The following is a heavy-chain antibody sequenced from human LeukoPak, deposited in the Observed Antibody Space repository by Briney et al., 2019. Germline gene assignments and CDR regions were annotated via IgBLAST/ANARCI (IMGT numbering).Heavy chain of an antibody. CDR2: ISYDGSYK. J-gene: IGHJ6*03. D-gene: IGHD2-15*01. V-gene: IGHV3-30*04. Sequence: GGSLRLSCAASGFTFSTYAMHWVRQAPGKGLEWVAVISYDGSYKDYADSVKGRFTISRDNSKNTLYLQMNSLRAEDTAIYYCAKNGDRGAYCSGGSCYPYYYYNMDVWGKGTTVTISS. CDR1: GFTFSTYA. CDR3: AKNGDRGAYCSGGSCYPYYYYNMDV.